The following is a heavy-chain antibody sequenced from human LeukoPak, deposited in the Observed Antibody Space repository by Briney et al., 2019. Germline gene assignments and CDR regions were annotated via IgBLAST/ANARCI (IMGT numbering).Heavy chain of an antibody. D-gene: IGHD2-8*02. CDR3: ARGNWWVGAAQYCDY. V-gene: IGHV3-7*01. Sequence: GGSLRLSCAASGFSFSSYWMNWVRQAPGKGLEWVANIKQDGSDKYYVESVKGRFTISKDNAKSSPYLQMDSLRAEDTAVYFCARGNWWVGAAQYCDYWGRGTLVTVSS. CDR2: IKQDGSDK. J-gene: IGHJ4*02. CDR1: GFSFSSYW.